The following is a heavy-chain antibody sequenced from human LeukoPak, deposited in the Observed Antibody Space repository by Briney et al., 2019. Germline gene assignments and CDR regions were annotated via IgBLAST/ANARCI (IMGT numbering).Heavy chain of an antibody. V-gene: IGHV1-46*01. Sequence: ASVKVSCKASGYTFTSNYMHWVRQAPGQGLEWMGIINPSGGSTSCAQKFQGRVTMTRDTSTSTVYMELSSLRSEDTAVYYCATTITLNYYGMDVWGQGTTVTVSS. J-gene: IGHJ6*02. CDR2: INPSGGST. CDR3: ATTITLNYYGMDV. CDR1: GYTFTSNY. D-gene: IGHD1-14*01.